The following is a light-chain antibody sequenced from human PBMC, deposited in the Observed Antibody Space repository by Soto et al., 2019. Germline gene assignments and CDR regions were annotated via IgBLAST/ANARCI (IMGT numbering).Light chain of an antibody. J-gene: IGLJ1*01. CDR3: CSYAGSPRYV. V-gene: IGLV2-11*01. CDR2: DVS. CDR1: SSDVGGYNY. Sequence: QSVLTQPRSLSGSPGQSVTISCTGTSSDVGGYNYVSWYQQHPGKAPKVMIYDVSERPSGVPDRFSGSKSGNTASLTISGLQAEDDADYYCCSYAGSPRYVLGTGTKLTVL.